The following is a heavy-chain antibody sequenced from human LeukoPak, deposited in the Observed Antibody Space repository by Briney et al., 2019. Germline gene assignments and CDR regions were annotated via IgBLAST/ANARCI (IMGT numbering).Heavy chain of an antibody. J-gene: IGHJ4*02. V-gene: IGHV1-18*01. Sequence: ASVKVSCKASGYTFTTYVITWVRQAPGQGLEWMGWLSAYNGDTNYAQKFQGRVTMTRDTSISTAYMELSRLRSDDTAVYYCARGSFYYGSGSFDYWGQGTLVTVSS. CDR2: LSAYNGDT. CDR1: GYTFTTYV. D-gene: IGHD3-10*01. CDR3: ARGSFYYGSGSFDY.